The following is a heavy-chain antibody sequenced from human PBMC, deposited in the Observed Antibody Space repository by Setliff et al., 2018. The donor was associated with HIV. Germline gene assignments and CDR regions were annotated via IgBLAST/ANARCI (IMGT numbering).Heavy chain of an antibody. CDR3: VREGSSTWPDQGYFDL. CDR1: GYSISSGYY. V-gene: IGHV4-38-2*02. CDR2: IYHSGFT. J-gene: IGHJ2*01. D-gene: IGHD6-13*01. Sequence: SETLSLTCTVSGYSISSGYYWGWIRLPPGKGLEWIGDIYHSGFTIYNPSLKSRVTLSLDTSENQFSLKLSSVTAADTAVYFCVREGSSTWPDQGYFDLWGRGTLVTVSS.